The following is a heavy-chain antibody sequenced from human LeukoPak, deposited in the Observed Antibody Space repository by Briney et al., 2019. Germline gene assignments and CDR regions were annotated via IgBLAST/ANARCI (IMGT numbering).Heavy chain of an antibody. J-gene: IGHJ4*02. CDR2: IYHSGIT. CDR1: GYSISSGYY. Sequence: SETLSLTCIVSGYSISSGYYWGWIRQPPGQGLEWIGNIYHSGITYYNLYNPSLKSRVIISVDTSKNHFSLKLSSVTAADTAVYFCATLLSSSYYFDYWGQGTLVTVSS. D-gene: IGHD3-10*02. CDR3: ATLLSSSYYFDY. V-gene: IGHV4-38-2*02.